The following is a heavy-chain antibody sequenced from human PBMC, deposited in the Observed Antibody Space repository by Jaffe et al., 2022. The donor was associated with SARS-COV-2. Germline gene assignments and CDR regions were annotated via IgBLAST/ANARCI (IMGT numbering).Heavy chain of an antibody. V-gene: IGHV3-33*01. CDR2: IWYDGSNK. D-gene: IGHD4-17*01. J-gene: IGHJ3*02. CDR3: GMVGGDHAFDI. Sequence: QVQLVESGGGVVQPGRSLRLSCAASGFTFSSYGMHWVRQAPGKGLEWVAVIWYDGSNKYYADSVKGRFTISRDNSKNTLYLQMNSLRAEDTAVYYCGMVGGDHAFDIWGQGTMVTVSS. CDR1: GFTFSSYG.